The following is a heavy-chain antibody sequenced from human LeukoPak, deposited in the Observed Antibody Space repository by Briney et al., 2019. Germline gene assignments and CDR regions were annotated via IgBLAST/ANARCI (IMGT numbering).Heavy chain of an antibody. Sequence: SETLSLTCAVYGGSFSGYYWGWIRQPPGKGLEWIGEINHSGSTNYNPSLKSRVTISVDTSKNQFSLKLSSVTAADTAVYYCARSRAVARYFQHWGQGTLVTVSS. J-gene: IGHJ1*01. D-gene: IGHD2-15*01. CDR2: INHSGST. CDR3: ARSRAVARYFQH. CDR1: GGSFSGYY. V-gene: IGHV4-34*01.